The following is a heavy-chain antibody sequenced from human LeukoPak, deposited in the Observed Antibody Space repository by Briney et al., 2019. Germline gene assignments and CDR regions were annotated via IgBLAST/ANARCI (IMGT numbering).Heavy chain of an antibody. CDR1: GYSFSDYW. CDR3: ASSYYYGSGSSTWAFDI. CDR2: IYPGDSDI. V-gene: IGHV5-51*01. J-gene: IGHJ3*02. Sequence: GESLKISCKGSGYSFSDYWIGWVRQMPGKGLEWMGIIYPGDSDIRYSPSFQGQVTISADKSISTAYLQWSSLKASDTAMYYCASSYYYGSGSSTWAFDIWGQGTMVTVSS. D-gene: IGHD3-10*01.